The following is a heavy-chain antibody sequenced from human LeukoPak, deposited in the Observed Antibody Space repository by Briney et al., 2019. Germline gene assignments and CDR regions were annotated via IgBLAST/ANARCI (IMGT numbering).Heavy chain of an antibody. CDR3: ARLLKYSSSWLDY. CDR2: TSSSDAGT. CDR1: GFTLNNYA. V-gene: IGHV3-23*01. D-gene: IGHD6-13*01. J-gene: IGHJ4*02. Sequence: GGSLRLSCAASGFTLNNYAMSWVRQAPGKGLEWVSATSSSDAGTYHADSVRGRFTISRDNSKNTLYLQMNSLRAENTAVYYCARLLKYSSSWLDYWGQGTLVTVSS.